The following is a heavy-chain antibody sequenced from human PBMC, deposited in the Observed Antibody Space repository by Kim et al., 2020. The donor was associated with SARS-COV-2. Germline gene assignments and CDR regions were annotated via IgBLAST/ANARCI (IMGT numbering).Heavy chain of an antibody. V-gene: IGHV4-61*01. D-gene: IGHD1-26*01. J-gene: IGHJ3*02. CDR3: AREVGALDAFDI. Sequence: SETLSLTCTVAGGSVSSSSDYWSWIRQPPGKGLEWIGYIYYSGTTNYNPSLKSRVTISVDTSKNQFSLKLSSVTAADTAVYSCAREVGALDAFDIWGQGTVVTVSS. CDR1: GGSVSSSSDY. CDR2: IYYSGTT.